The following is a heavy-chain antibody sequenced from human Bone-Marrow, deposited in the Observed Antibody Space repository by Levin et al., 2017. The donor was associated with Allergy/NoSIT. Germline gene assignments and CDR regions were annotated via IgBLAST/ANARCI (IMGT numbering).Heavy chain of an antibody. CDR1: GYSFTSYS. J-gene: IGHJ4*02. Sequence: HGESLKISCKGSGYSFTSYSIVWVRQMPGKGLEWMGSIYPGDSDTRYSPSFQGQVTISADKSISTAYLQWSSLKASDTAVYYCARRGYTNTWHIDYWGQGTLVTVSS. CDR2: IYPGDSDT. V-gene: IGHV5-51*01. D-gene: IGHD6-13*01. CDR3: ARRGYTNTWHIDY.